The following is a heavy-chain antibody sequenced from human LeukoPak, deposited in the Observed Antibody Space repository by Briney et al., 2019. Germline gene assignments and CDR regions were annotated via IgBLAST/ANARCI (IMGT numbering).Heavy chain of an antibody. CDR3: ARAAYYGSGTSLFDF. D-gene: IGHD3-10*01. CDR1: GFTFSSYW. Sequence: GGSLRLSCAASGFTFSSYWMNWVRQAPGKGLEWVANIKQDGRDKNYVDSVKGRFTISRDNAKNSLYLQMDSLRAEDTAVYFCARAAYYGSGTSLFDFWGQGTLVTVSS. V-gene: IGHV3-7*01. CDR2: IKQDGRDK. J-gene: IGHJ4*02.